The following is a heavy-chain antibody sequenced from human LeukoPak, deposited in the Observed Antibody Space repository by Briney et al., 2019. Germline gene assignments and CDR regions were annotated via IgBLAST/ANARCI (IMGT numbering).Heavy chain of an antibody. D-gene: IGHD1-14*01. V-gene: IGHV3-23*01. CDR2: ISGSGGST. Sequence: GGSLRLSCAASGFTFSSYAMSWVRQAPGKGLEWVSAISGSGGSTYYADSVKGRFTISRDNSKNTLYLQMNSLRAEDTAVYYCAETRRFIPDAFDIWGQGTMVTVSS. J-gene: IGHJ3*02. CDR3: AETRRFIPDAFDI. CDR1: GFTFSSYA.